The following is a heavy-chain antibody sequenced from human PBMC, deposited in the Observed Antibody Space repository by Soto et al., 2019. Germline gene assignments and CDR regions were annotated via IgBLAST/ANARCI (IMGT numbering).Heavy chain of an antibody. CDR3: ARASVDGTFDF. Sequence: QVHLVQSGAEVRKPGASVKVSCKASGYTFSSYAMHWVRQAPGQRLEWMGWINAGYGNTKSSQKFQDRVTISRDTSASTAYMELPRPRSEDTAVYSCARASVDGTFDFWGQGTLVTVSS. CDR2: INAGYGNT. D-gene: IGHD6-19*01. V-gene: IGHV1-3*01. CDR1: GYTFSSYA. J-gene: IGHJ4*02.